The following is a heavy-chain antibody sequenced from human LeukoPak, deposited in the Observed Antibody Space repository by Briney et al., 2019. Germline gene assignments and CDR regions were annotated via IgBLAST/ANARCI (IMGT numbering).Heavy chain of an antibody. CDR2: INPNSGGT. D-gene: IGHD1-26*01. CDR3: ARDLGDSGSYSGGY. J-gene: IGHJ4*02. CDR1: GYTLTSYR. V-gene: IGHV1-2*02. Sequence: GASVKVSCKASGYTLTSYRIHWVRQAPGQGLEWMGWINPNSGGTNYAQKFQGRVTMTRDTSISTAYMELSRLRSDDTAVYYCARDLGDSGSYSGGYWGQGTQVTVSS.